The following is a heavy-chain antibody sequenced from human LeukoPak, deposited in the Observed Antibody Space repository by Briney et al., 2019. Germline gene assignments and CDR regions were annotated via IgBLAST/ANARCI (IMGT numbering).Heavy chain of an antibody. D-gene: IGHD1-26*01. CDR1: GFTFSSYA. Sequence: GGSLRLSCAASGFTFSSYAMSWVRQAPGKGLEWVSIINEGGTDAYYADSVKGRFTISKDNSKNTLYLQMNSLRVEDTAVYHCAREKEVGFGETNGYWGQGTLVTVSS. V-gene: IGHV3-23*01. J-gene: IGHJ4*02. CDR3: AREKEVGFGETNGY. CDR2: INEGGTDA.